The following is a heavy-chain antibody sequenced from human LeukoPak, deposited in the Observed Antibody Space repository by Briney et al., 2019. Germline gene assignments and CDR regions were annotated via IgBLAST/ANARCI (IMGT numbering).Heavy chain of an antibody. CDR1: GGSISSGDYY. CDR3: ARLLLWFGELGRWFDP. Sequence: SETLSLTCTVSGGSISSGDYYWSWIRQSPGKGLEWIGYIYYSGSTYYNPSLKSRVTISVDTSKNQFSLKLSSVTAADTAVYYCARLLLWFGELGRWFDPWGQGTLVTVSS. CDR2: IYYSGST. V-gene: IGHV4-30-4*01. D-gene: IGHD3-10*01. J-gene: IGHJ5*02.